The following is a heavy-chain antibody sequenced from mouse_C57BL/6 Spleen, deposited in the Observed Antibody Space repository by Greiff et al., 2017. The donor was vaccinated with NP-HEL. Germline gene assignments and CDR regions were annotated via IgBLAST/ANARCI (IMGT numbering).Heavy chain of an antibody. CDR1: GYTFTDYN. Sequence: EVQLQQSGPELVKPGASVKMSCKASGYTFTDYNMHWVKQSHGKSLEWIGYINPNNGGTSYNQKFKGKATLTVNKSSSTAYMELRSLTSEDSAVYYCARDLWDYYGSSYGNYFDYWGQGTTLTVSS. D-gene: IGHD1-1*01. J-gene: IGHJ2*01. V-gene: IGHV1-22*01. CDR3: ARDLWDYYGSSYGNYFDY. CDR2: INPNNGGT.